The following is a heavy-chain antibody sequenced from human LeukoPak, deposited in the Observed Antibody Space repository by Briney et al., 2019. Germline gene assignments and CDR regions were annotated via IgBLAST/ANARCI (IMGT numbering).Heavy chain of an antibody. V-gene: IGHV3-30-3*01. CDR1: RFTFSSYA. J-gene: IGHJ4*02. Sequence: PGGSLRLSCAASRFTFSSYAMHWVRQAPGKGLEWVAVISYDGSNKYYADSVKGRFTISRDNSKNTLYLQMNSLRAEDTAVYYCARDRGVYYDSSGYPYWGQGTLVTVSS. CDR2: ISYDGSNK. CDR3: ARDRGVYYDSSGYPY. D-gene: IGHD3-22*01.